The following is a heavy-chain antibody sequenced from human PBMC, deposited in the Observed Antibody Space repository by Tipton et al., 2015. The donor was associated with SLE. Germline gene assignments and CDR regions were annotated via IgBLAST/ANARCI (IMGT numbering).Heavy chain of an antibody. CDR3: ARWAGPTVNFDY. CDR1: GGSIRSYY. D-gene: IGHD4-11*01. Sequence: TLSLTCTVSGGSIRSYYWSWIRQPPGKGLEWIGYIYYSGSTNYNPSLKSRVTISVDTSKNQFSLKLSSVTAADTAVYYCARWAGPTVNFDYWGQGTLVTVSS. CDR2: IYYSGST. V-gene: IGHV4-59*01. J-gene: IGHJ4*02.